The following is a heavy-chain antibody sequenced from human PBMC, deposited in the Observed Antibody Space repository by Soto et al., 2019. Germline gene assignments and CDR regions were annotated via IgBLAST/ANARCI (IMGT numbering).Heavy chain of an antibody. Sequence: GGARRDSRAGSGVTTSRFSFSLGRQAPGKGVEWVSAISGSGDGTDYSDSVKGRFTISRYNSKITLYLQMNSLRAEDTAVYYCAGPGYSSHDYRGQRAPVTVSA. D-gene: IGHD5-18*01. V-gene: IGHV3-23*01. CDR3: AGPGYSSHDY. CDR1: GVTTSRFS. J-gene: IGHJ4*02. CDR2: ISGSGDGT.